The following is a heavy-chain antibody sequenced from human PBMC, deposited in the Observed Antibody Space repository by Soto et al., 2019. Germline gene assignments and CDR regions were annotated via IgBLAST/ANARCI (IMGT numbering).Heavy chain of an antibody. D-gene: IGHD2-15*01. J-gene: IGHJ5*02. V-gene: IGHV1-8*01. CDR3: ARGQGRYCSGGSCFSRAGFDP. Sequence: ASVKVSCKASGYTFTSYDINWARQANGQGLEWMGWMNPNSGNTGYAQKFQGRVTMTRNTSISTAYMELSSLRSEDTAVYYCARGQGRYCSGGSCFSRAGFDPWGQGTLVTVSS. CDR2: MNPNSGNT. CDR1: GYTFTSYD.